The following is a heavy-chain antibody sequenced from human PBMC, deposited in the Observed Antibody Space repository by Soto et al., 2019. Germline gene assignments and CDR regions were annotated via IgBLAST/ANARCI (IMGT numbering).Heavy chain of an antibody. CDR1: GYSCTNYW. CDR3: ARVEGGIYYYYGMDV. Sequence: GESLKISCRGSGYSCTNYWIAWVRQMPGKGLEWMGIIYPGDSATTYSPSFQGQVTISADKSITTAYLQWSSLKASDSAIYFCARVEGGIYYYYGMDVWGQGTTVTVSS. CDR2: IYPGDSAT. J-gene: IGHJ6*02. D-gene: IGHD6-13*01. V-gene: IGHV5-51*01.